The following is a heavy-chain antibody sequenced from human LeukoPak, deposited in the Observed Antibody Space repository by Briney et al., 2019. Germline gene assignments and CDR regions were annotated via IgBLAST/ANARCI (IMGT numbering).Heavy chain of an antibody. Sequence: GGSLRLSCAASGFTFSSKWMSWVRQAPGKGLEWVATIEPDGREKYYVDSVKGRFTISRDNAKNSLYLQMNSLRAEDTALYYCARDDSDCWGQGTLVTVSS. CDR3: ARDDSDC. V-gene: IGHV3-7*01. CDR1: GFTFSSKW. J-gene: IGHJ4*02. CDR2: IEPDGREK.